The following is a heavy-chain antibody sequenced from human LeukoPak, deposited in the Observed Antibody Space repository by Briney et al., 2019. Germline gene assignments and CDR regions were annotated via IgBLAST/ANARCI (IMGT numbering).Heavy chain of an antibody. CDR3: ARYGSGSYSDDHFQH. CDR1: GDSLSDYF. CDR2: NSGST. J-gene: IGHJ1*01. V-gene: IGHV4-59*08. D-gene: IGHD3-10*01. Sequence: PSETLSLTCTVSGDSLSDYFWSWIRQPPGKGLEWIGYNSGSTNYNPSLKSRVTILLDRSKNQFSLKLTSVTAADTAVYYCARYGSGSYSDDHFQHWGQGTLITVSS.